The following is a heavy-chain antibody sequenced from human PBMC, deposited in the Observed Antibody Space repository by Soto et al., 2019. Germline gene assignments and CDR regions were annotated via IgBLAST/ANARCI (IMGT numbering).Heavy chain of an antibody. Sequence: SETLSVTCTVSGGNISNYYWSWIRKNPGKGLEWIGYIHYSGSTKYNPSLNSLVTISVDTSKYQFSLRLTSVTAADTAVYYCARLSGIGYYYFGMDVWGQGTTVTVSS. CDR3: ARLSGIGYYYFGMDV. V-gene: IGHV4-59*08. CDR1: GGNISNYY. CDR2: IHYSGST. J-gene: IGHJ6*02. D-gene: IGHD6-13*01.